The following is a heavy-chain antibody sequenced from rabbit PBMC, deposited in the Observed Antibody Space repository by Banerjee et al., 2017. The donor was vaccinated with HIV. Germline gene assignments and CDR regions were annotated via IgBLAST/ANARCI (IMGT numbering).Heavy chain of an antibody. CDR3: ARDDGGYADYAYGTNGMDL. CDR1: GFSFSNRYV. V-gene: IGHV1S45*01. J-gene: IGHJ6*01. CDR2: IDTIFGNV. Sequence: QEQLEESGGGLVKPEGSLTLTCKASGFSFSNRYVMCWVRQAPGKGLEWIGYIDTIFGNVDYASWVNGRFTISSHNAQNTLYLQLNSLTAADTATYFCARDDGGYADYAYGTNGMDLWGQGTLVTVS. D-gene: IGHD6-1*01.